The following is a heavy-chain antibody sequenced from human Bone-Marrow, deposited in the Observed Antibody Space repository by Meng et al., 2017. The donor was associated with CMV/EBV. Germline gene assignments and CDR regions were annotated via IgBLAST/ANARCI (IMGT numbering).Heavy chain of an antibody. CDR1: RFTFSSYA. D-gene: IGHD6-13*01. J-gene: IGHJ6*02. CDR2: ISGSGGST. V-gene: IGHV3-23*01. Sequence: GGSLRLSCAASRFTFSSYAMSWVRQAPGKGLEWVSAISGSGGSTYYADSVKGRFTISRDNSKNTLYLQMNSLRAEDTAVYYCARVWYSSSWYGPWDYYYGMDVWGQGTTVTVSS. CDR3: ARVWYSSSWYGPWDYYYGMDV.